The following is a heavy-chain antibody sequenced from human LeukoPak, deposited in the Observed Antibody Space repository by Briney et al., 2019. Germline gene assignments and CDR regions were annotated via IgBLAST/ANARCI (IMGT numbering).Heavy chain of an antibody. V-gene: IGHV3-23*01. D-gene: IGHD1-26*01. J-gene: IGHJ3*02. CDR1: GFTFSSYA. CDR3: AKSLVVGADAFDI. CDR2: ISGSGGST. Sequence: GGSLRLSCAASGFTFSSYAMNWVRQAPGKGLEWVSAISGSGGSTYYADSVKGRFTISRDNSKHTLYLQMNSLRAEDTALYYCAKSLVVGADAFDIWGQGTMVTVSS.